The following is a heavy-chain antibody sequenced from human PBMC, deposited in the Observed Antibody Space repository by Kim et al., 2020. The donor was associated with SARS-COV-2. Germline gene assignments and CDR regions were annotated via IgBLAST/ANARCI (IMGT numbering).Heavy chain of an antibody. V-gene: IGHV3-11*01. J-gene: IGHJ6*02. D-gene: IGHD2-15*01. CDR1: GFSFSDYY. CDR3: ARGVEGGSSVVYYHYHGMDV. Sequence: GGSLRLSCVGSGFSFSDYYMNWIRQAPGKGLEWVSYISSRGSTIYYADSVKGRFTISRDDAKNSLSLQMNSLRVEDTAVYYCARGVEGGSSVVYYHYHGMDVWGQGTTVTVSS. CDR2: ISSRGSTI.